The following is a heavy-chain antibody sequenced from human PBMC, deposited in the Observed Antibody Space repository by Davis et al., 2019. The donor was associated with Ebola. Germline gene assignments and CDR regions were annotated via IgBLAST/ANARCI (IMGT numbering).Heavy chain of an antibody. D-gene: IGHD2-2*01. J-gene: IGHJ6*04. CDR1: GFTFSSYS. V-gene: IGHV3-21*01. CDR3: ARDALSADASGGMHV. Sequence: GGSLRLSCAASGFTFSSYSMNWVRQAPGKGLEWVSSISSSSSYIYYADSVKGRFTISRDNAKNSLYLQMNSLRAEDTAVYYCARDALSADASGGMHVWGKGTTVTVSS. CDR2: ISSSSSYI.